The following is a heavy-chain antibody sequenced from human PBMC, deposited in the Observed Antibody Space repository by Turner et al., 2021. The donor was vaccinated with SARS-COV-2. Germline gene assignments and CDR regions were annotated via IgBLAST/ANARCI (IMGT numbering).Heavy chain of an antibody. V-gene: IGHV4-59*08. CDR3: ARHQWLRGAFDI. D-gene: IGHD5-12*01. CDR2: IYYSGST. J-gene: IGHJ3*02. Sequence: QVQLQESGPGLVKPSETLSLTCTVSGGSFRSYFWSWIRQPPGKGLEWIGYIYYSGSTNYNPSLKSRVTISVDTSKNQFSLKLSSVTAADTAVYFCARHQWLRGAFDIWGQGTMVTVSS. CDR1: GGSFRSYF.